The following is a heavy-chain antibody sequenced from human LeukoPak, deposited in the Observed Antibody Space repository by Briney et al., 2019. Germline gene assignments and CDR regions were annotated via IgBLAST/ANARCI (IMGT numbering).Heavy chain of an antibody. V-gene: IGHV3-30*18. D-gene: IGHD2-2*02. Sequence: GGSLRLSCAASGFNFSNYAMHWVRQAPGKGLEWVSRISHDGSNEDYVDSVKGRVTISRDNSKNTLDLQMNSLRAEDTAVYYCAKDLGLRGYCSSTSCYTPFDYWGQGTLVTVSS. CDR2: ISHDGSNE. CDR3: AKDLGLRGYCSSTSCYTPFDY. CDR1: GFNFSNYA. J-gene: IGHJ4*02.